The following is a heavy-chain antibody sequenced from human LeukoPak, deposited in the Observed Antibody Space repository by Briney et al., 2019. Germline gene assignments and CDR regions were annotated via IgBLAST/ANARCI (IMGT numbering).Heavy chain of an antibody. V-gene: IGHV3-30*02. D-gene: IGHD2-15*01. J-gene: IGHJ6*02. CDR2: IRYDGTNK. CDR1: GFTFSTYG. CDR3: AKDMRPPGSYYYYGMDV. Sequence: PGGSLRLSCAASGFTFSTYGMHWVRQAPGKGLEWVAFIRYDGTNKYYGDSVKGRFTISRDNSKNTLYLQMNSLRAEDTAVYYCAKDMRPPGSYYYYGMDVWGQGTTVTVSS.